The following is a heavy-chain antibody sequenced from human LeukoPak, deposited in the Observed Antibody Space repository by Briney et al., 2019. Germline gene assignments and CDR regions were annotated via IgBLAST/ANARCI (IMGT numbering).Heavy chain of an antibody. CDR1: GYTFTSYG. V-gene: IGHV1-18*01. CDR2: ISAYNGNT. Sequence: ASVKVSCKASGYTFTSYGISWVRQAPGQGLEWMGWISAYNGNTNYAQKLQGRVTMTTDTSTSTAYMELRSLRSDDTAVYYCARQALRYFDWLLSLQPSFDYWGQGTLVTVSS. J-gene: IGHJ4*02. D-gene: IGHD3-9*01. CDR3: ARQALRYFDWLLSLQPSFDY.